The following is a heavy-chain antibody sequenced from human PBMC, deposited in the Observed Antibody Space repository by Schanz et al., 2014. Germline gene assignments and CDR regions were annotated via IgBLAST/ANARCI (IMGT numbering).Heavy chain of an antibody. Sequence: QVQLVQSGDEVKKPGASVKVSCKASGYTFTSYGISWVRQAPGQGLEWMGWISPYNGNTNYAQKLQGRVTMTADTSTSTAYMDLRSLRSDDTAVYYCAKDVRPVANTVHFYYMDGCRRGTTVTDSS. CDR1: GYTFTSYG. V-gene: IGHV1-18*01. CDR2: ISPYNGNT. D-gene: IGHD1-1*01. J-gene: IGHJ6*01. CDR3: AKDVRPVANTVHFYYMDG.